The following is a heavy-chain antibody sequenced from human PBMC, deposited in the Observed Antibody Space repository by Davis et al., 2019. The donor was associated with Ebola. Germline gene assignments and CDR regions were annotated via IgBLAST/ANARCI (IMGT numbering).Heavy chain of an antibody. D-gene: IGHD1-26*01. CDR2: TYYRSKWYN. CDR1: GDSVSSNSAA. J-gene: IGHJ4*02. CDR3: ARGVWAKDSAENLDY. V-gene: IGHV6-1*01. Sequence: HSQTLSLTCAISGDSVSSNSAAWNWIRQSPSRGLEWLGRTYYRSKWYNDYAVSVKSRITINPDTSKNQFSLQLNSVTPEDTAVYYCARGVWAKDSAENLDYWGQGTLVTVSS.